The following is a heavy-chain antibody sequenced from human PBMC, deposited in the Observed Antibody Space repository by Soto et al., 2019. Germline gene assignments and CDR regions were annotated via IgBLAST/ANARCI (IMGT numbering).Heavy chain of an antibody. J-gene: IGHJ5*02. V-gene: IGHV4-34*01. D-gene: IGHD2-15*01. CDR1: GGSFSGYY. CDR2: IYHIGTT. CDR3: ATLPPRIEVTVLPIPT. Sequence: PSETLSLTCAVYGGSFSGYYWSWVRQSPGKGLEWIGDIYHIGTTNYNPSLRGRVTISVDKSNNQFSLTLKYVTAADTAVYYCATLPPRIEVTVLPIPTWGQGTLVTVSS.